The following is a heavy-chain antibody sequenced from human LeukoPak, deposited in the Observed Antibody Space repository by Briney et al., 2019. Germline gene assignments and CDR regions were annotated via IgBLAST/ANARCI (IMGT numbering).Heavy chain of an antibody. Sequence: PSETQSLTCAVSGYSISSGYYWSWIRQPPGKGLEWIGEINHSGSTNYNPSLKSRVTISVDTSKNQFSLKLSSVTAADTAVYYCARGRGSSWPFGYWGQGTLVTVSS. D-gene: IGHD6-13*01. CDR2: INHSGST. V-gene: IGHV4-34*01. J-gene: IGHJ4*02. CDR3: ARGRGSSWPFGY. CDR1: GYSISSGYY.